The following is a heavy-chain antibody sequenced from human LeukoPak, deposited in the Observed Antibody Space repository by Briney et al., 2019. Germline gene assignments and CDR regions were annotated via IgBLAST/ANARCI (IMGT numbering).Heavy chain of an antibody. D-gene: IGHD2-2*01. Sequence: GASVKVSCKASGYSVTGFYIHWVRQAPGQGLEWMGWMNDTSGGANYAQGFRGSLTMTRDTSITTAYMDLSSLTSDDTAMYYCITSSAYSTSWGAFDIWGQGTMVTVSS. J-gene: IGHJ3*02. CDR2: MNDTSGGA. V-gene: IGHV1-2*02. CDR1: GYSVTGFY. CDR3: ITSSAYSTSWGAFDI.